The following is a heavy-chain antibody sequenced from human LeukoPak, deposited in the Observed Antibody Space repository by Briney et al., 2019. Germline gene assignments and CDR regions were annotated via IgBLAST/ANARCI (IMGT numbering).Heavy chain of an antibody. D-gene: IGHD5-18*01. CDR3: ASTVITSQWIQLWFDY. CDR1: GGTFSSNA. Sequence: SVKVSCKASGGTFSSNAISWVRQAPAQGLEWMGWIIPIFCTANYAQKFQGRVTITADESTSKAYMELSSLRSEDTAVYYCASTVITSQWIQLWFDYWGQGTLVTVSS. J-gene: IGHJ4*02. V-gene: IGHV1-69*13. CDR2: IIPIFCTA.